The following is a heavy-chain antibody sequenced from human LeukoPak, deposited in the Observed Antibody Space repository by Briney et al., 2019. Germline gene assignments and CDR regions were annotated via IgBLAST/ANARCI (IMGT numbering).Heavy chain of an antibody. Sequence: ASVKVSCKASGYTFTGYYTHWVRQAPGQGLEWMGWINPNSGGTNYAQKFQGRVTMTRDTSISTAYMELSRLRSDDTAVYYCAGEFLEANYFDYWGQGTLVTVSS. V-gene: IGHV1-2*02. D-gene: IGHD5-24*01. CDR3: AGEFLEANYFDY. CDR2: INPNSGGT. CDR1: GYTFTGYY. J-gene: IGHJ4*02.